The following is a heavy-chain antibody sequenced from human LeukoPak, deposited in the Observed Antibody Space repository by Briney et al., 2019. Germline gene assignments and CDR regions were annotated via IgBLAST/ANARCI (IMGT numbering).Heavy chain of an antibody. J-gene: IGHJ4*02. CDR1: GFTFSSYT. D-gene: IGHD2-15*01. V-gene: IGHV3-21*01. Sequence: GGSLRLSCAASGFTFSSYTMNWVRQAPGRGLEWVSSISSSSSYIYYADSVKGRFTISRDNAKNSLYLQMNTLRAEDTAVYYCARDSDVHCSGGSCTNFDYWGQGTLVTVSS. CDR2: ISSSSSYI. CDR3: ARDSDVHCSGGSCTNFDY.